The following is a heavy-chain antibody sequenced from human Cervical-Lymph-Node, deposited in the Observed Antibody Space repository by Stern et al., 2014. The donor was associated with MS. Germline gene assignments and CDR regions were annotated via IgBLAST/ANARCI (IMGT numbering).Heavy chain of an antibody. CDR2: IIPLFGTA. J-gene: IGHJ4*02. D-gene: IGHD3-16*01. CDR3: AIDSPIFPKPLKGEIDY. Sequence: QVQLVQSGAEVKKPGSSVKVSCKASGGTFSNDAINWVRQAPGQGLEWMGGIIPLFGTASYAQKFQDRGSITADKSTKTACLEVSRLTSEDTAVYYCAIDSPIFPKPLKGEIDYWGQGTLVTVSS. V-gene: IGHV1-69*06. CDR1: GGTFSNDA.